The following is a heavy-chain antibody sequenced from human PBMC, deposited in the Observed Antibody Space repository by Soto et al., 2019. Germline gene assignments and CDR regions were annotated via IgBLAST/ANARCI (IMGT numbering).Heavy chain of an antibody. J-gene: IGHJ4*02. CDR3: ARGSSGYPFDY. V-gene: IGHV4-59*01. Sequence: SETLSLTCSVSGGSISSYYWSWIRQPPGKGLEWIGYIYYSGSTNYNPSLKGRVTISVDTSKNQFSLKLSSVTAADTAVYYCARGSSGYPFDYWGQGTLVTVSS. CDR2: IYYSGST. CDR1: GGSISSYY. D-gene: IGHD6-19*01.